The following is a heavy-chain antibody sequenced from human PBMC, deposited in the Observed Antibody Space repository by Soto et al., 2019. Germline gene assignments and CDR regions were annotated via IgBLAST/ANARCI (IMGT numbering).Heavy chain of an antibody. J-gene: IGHJ4*02. Sequence: ASVKVACKASGYTFTSYYMHWVRQAPGQGLEWMGIINPSGGSTSYAQKFQGRVTMPRDTSTSTVYMALSSLRSETTAVSCCARVPYYNGSGILLDYCGQGTRGTVSS. CDR2: INPSGGST. D-gene: IGHD3-10*01. V-gene: IGHV1-46*01. CDR1: GYTFTSYY. CDR3: ARVPYYNGSGILLDY.